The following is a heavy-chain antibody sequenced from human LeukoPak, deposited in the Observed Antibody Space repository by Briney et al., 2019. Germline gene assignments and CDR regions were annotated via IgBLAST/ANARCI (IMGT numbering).Heavy chain of an antibody. V-gene: IGHV3-7*03. CDR1: GFSFTSNW. CDR2: IKQDGIEK. Sequence: PGGSLRLSCSASGFSFTSNWMSWIRQAPGKGLKWVANIKQDGIEKHYVDSVKGRFTISRDNAKNSLVLQMSSLRAEDTATYYCARVRRQVLWTCLDYWGQGTLVTVSS. CDR3: ARVRRQVLWTCLDY. D-gene: IGHD2-2*01. J-gene: IGHJ4*02.